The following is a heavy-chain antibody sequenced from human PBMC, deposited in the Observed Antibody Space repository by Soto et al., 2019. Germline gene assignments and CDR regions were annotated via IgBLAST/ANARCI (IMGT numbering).Heavy chain of an antibody. CDR2: IFPGDSDT. D-gene: IGHD1-20*01. Sequence: PGESLKISCKSSGYSFTSYWIGWVRQTPGKGLEWMGIIFPGDSDTRYSPSFQGQATISADKSISTAYLQWGSLKASDTAFYYCAVCISGVAGPYQFDSWGQGTLVTVSS. J-gene: IGHJ4*02. CDR3: AVCISGVAGPYQFDS. CDR1: GYSFTSYW. V-gene: IGHV5-51*01.